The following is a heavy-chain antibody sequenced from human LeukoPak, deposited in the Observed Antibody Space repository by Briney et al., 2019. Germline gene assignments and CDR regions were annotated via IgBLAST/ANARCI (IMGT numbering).Heavy chain of an antibody. CDR3: ARAGEYDAFDI. V-gene: IGHV4-30-2*01. CDR2: IYHSGST. J-gene: IGHJ3*02. Sequence: SETLSLTCAVSGGSISSGGYSWSWIRQPPGKGLEWIGYIYHSGSTYYNPSLKSRVTISVDRSKNQLSLKLSSVTAADTAVYYCARAGEYDAFDIWGQGTMVTVSS. CDR1: GGSISSGGYS. D-gene: IGHD3-10*01.